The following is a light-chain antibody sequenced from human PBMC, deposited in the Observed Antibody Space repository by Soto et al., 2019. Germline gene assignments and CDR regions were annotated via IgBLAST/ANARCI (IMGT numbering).Light chain of an antibody. V-gene: IGLV2-11*01. CDR1: SSDVGGYNF. CDR3: GSYAGSSVV. Sequence: QSALTQPRSVSGSPGQSVTISCTGTSSDVGGYNFVSWYQQHPGKAPKFMIYDVSKRPSGVPDRFSGFRSGNTASLTISGLQAEDEADYYCGSYAGSSVVFGGGTKLTVL. CDR2: DVS. J-gene: IGLJ2*01.